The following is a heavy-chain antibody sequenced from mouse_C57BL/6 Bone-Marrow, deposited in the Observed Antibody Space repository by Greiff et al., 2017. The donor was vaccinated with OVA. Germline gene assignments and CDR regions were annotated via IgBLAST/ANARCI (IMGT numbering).Heavy chain of an antibody. D-gene: IGHD2-4*01. CDR1: GYTFTSYW. Sequence: QVQLQQSGAELAKPGASVKLSCKASGYTFTSYWMHWVNQRPGQGLEWIGYINPSSGYTKYNQKFKDKATLTADKSSSTAYMQLSSLTYEDSAVYYCARSDDYDEGAFAYWGQGTLVTVSA. CDR2: INPSSGYT. V-gene: IGHV1-7*01. CDR3: ARSDDYDEGAFAY. J-gene: IGHJ3*01.